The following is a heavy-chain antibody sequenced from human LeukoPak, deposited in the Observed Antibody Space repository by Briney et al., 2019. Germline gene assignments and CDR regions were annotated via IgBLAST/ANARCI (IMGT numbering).Heavy chain of an antibody. V-gene: IGHV1-69*13. Sequence: ASVEVSCKASGGTFSSYAISWVRQAPGQGLEWMGGIIPIFGTTHYAQKFQGGVTITAADSTSTAYMELSRLRSEDTAVYFCARSHYNSYWDNGPHYYYYYMDVWGKGTTVTVSS. CDR2: IIPIFGTT. D-gene: IGHD1/OR15-1a*01. CDR3: ARSHYNSYWDNGPHYYYYYMDV. CDR1: GGTFSSYA. J-gene: IGHJ6*03.